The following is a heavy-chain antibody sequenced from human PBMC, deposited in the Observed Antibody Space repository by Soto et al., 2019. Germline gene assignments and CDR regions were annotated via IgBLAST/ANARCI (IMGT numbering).Heavy chain of an antibody. CDR1: GFTFSSYA. D-gene: IGHD3-22*01. J-gene: IGHJ4*02. CDR2: ISGSGGST. CDR3: AKVVASYYDSSGYMVDY. V-gene: IGHV3-23*01. Sequence: ETLRLSCAASGFTFSSYAMSWVRQAPGKGLEWVSAISGSGGSTYYADSVKGRFTISRDNSKNTLYLQMNSLRAEDTAVYYCAKVVASYYDSSGYMVDYWGQGTLVTVSS.